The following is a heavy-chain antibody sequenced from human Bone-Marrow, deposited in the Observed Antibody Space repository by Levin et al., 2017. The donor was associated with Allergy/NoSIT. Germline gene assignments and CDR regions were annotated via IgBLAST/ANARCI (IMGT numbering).Heavy chain of an antibody. D-gene: IGHD3-10*01. CDR1: GYTFSEYA. Sequence: ASVKVSCKTSGYTFSEYAIHWIRQAPGQGLECMGWINGGDDYTKYSQKFQDRVTITKDTSASTVYMEVTSLRPEDTAVYYCARDWMSSGFDHWGQGTQVTVSS. V-gene: IGHV1-3*01. CDR2: INGGDDYT. CDR3: ARDWMSSGFDH. J-gene: IGHJ4*02.